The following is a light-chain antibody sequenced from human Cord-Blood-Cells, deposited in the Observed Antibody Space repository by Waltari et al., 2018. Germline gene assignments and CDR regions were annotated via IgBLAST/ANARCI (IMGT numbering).Light chain of an antibody. J-gene: IGLJ1*01. Sequence: QSALTQPASVSGSPGQSITISCTGTTSDVGGYNYVSWYQQHPGNAPNLMIYEVSNRPSGVSNLFSGSKSGNTASLTISGLQAEDEADYYCSSYTSSSTLVFGTGTKVSVL. CDR2: EVS. CDR1: TSDVGGYNY. CDR3: SSYTSSSTLV. V-gene: IGLV2-14*01.